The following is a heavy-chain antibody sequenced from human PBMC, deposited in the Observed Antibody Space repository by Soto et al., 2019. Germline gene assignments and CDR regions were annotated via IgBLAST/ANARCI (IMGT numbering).Heavy chain of an antibody. J-gene: IGHJ6*02. CDR3: ARLSTSTPDYYYYYGMDV. CDR2: IDPSDSYT. D-gene: IGHD2-2*01. Sequence: PGESLNLSCKGSGYSFTSYWISWVRQMPGKGLEWMGRIDPSDSYTNYSPSFQGHVTISADKSISTAYLQWSSLKASDTAMYYCARLSTSTPDYYYYYGMDVWGQGTTVTVS. CDR1: GYSFTSYW. V-gene: IGHV5-10-1*01.